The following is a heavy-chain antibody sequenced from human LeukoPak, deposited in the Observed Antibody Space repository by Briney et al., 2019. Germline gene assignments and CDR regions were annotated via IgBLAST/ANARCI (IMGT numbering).Heavy chain of an antibody. CDR1: GGSISSYY. J-gene: IGHJ4*02. CDR2: IYTSGST. Sequence: SETLSLTCTVSGGSISSYYWSWIRQPAGKGLEWIGRIYTSGSTNYNPSLKSRVTMSVDTSKNQFSLKLSSVTAADTAVYYCARSTYDILTGYSPFDYWGQGTLVTVSS. CDR3: ARSTYDILTGYSPFDY. D-gene: IGHD3-9*01. V-gene: IGHV4-4*07.